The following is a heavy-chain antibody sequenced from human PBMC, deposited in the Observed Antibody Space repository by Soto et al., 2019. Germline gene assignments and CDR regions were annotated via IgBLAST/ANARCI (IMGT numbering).Heavy chain of an antibody. J-gene: IGHJ4*02. D-gene: IGHD3-3*01. CDR1: GGSVSSGSYY. V-gene: IGHV4-61*01. CDR3: ARDRSGYYSYN. Sequence: PSETLSLTCTVSGGSVSSGSYYWSWIRQPPGKGLEWIGYIYYSGSTNYNPSLKSRVTISVDTSKNQFSLKLSSVTAADTALYYCARDRSGYYSYNWGQGTLVTVS. CDR2: IYYSGST.